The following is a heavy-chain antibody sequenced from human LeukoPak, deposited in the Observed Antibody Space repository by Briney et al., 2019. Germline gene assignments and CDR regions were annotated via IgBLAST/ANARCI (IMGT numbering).Heavy chain of an antibody. CDR1: GFTFDDYA. V-gene: IGHV3-9*01. CDR3: ARDYYYDRHDY. D-gene: IGHD3-22*01. Sequence: GRSLRLSCAASGFTFDDYAMHWVRHAPGKGLEWVSGITWNSGSLGYADSVKGRFTISRDNAKNSLYLQMNSLRVEDTAVYYCARDYYYDRHDYWGQGTLVTVSS. CDR2: ITWNSGSL. J-gene: IGHJ4*02.